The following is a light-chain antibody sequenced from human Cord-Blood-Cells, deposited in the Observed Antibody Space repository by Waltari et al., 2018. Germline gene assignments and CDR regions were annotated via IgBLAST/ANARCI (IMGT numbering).Light chain of an antibody. J-gene: IGLJ3*02. CDR3: CSYAGSSTWV. Sequence: QSALTQPASVSVSPGQSITISCTGTSSDVGSYNLLSWYQQHPGKAPKLMIYEGSKRPSGVSNRFSGSKSGNTASLTIAGLQAEDEADYYCCSYAGSSTWVFGGGTKLTVL. CDR1: SSDVGSYNL. CDR2: EGS. V-gene: IGLV2-23*01.